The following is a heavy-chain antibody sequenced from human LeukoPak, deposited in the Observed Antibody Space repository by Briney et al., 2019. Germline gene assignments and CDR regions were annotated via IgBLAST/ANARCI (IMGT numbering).Heavy chain of an antibody. CDR3: ARGGGYGDYAKA. V-gene: IGHV4-34*01. D-gene: IGHD4-17*01. J-gene: IGHJ5*02. Sequence: SETLSLTCAVYGGSFRGYYWSWIRQPPGKGLEWIGEINHSGSTNYNPSLKSRVTISVDTSKNQFPLKLSSVTAADTAEYYCARGGGYGDYAKAWGQGTLVTVSS. CDR1: GGSFRGYY. CDR2: INHSGST.